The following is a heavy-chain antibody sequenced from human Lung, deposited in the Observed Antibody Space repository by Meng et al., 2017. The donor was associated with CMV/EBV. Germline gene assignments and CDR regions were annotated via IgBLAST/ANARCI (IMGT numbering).Heavy chain of an antibody. D-gene: IGHD4-11*01. J-gene: IGHJ4*02. Sequence: QRQGSGPGLVKPSPPLSLPCTVSGGSISSGDYYWSWIRQPPGKGLEWIGYIYYSGSTYYNPSLKSRVTISVDTSKNQFSLKLSSVTAADTAVYYCARDRTTGRYFDYWGQGTLVTVSS. V-gene: IGHV4-30-4*01. CDR3: ARDRTTGRYFDY. CDR2: IYYSGST. CDR1: GGSISSGDYY.